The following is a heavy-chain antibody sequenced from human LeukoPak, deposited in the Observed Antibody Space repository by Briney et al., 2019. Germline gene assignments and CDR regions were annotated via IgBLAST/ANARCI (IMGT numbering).Heavy chain of an antibody. D-gene: IGHD4-11*01. V-gene: IGHV1-69*04. J-gene: IGHJ4*02. Sequence: ASVTVSCKASGGTFSSYAMSWVRQAPGQGLEWMGGIIPILGIANYAQKFQGRVTITADKSTSTAYMELSSLRSEDTAVYYCARAKDYSNYGVYFDYWGQGTLVTVSS. CDR3: ARAKDYSNYGVYFDY. CDR1: GGTFSSYA. CDR2: IIPILGIA.